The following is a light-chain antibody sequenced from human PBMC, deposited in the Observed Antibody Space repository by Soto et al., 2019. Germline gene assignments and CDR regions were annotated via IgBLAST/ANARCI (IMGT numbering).Light chain of an antibody. CDR2: DAS. J-gene: IGKJ4*01. V-gene: IGKV3-11*01. CDR3: QQRSSWPLLT. Sequence: EIVLTQSPATLSLSPGERATLSCRASQSVSNYLAWFQQKPGQAPRLLIYDASNRDTGIPARFSGSGSGKEFTLNISSLEPEDFAVYYCQQRSSWPLLTFGGGTKVEI. CDR1: QSVSNY.